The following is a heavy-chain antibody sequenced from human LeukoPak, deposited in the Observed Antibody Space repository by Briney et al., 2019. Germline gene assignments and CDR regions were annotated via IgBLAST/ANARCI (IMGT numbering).Heavy chain of an antibody. V-gene: IGHV3-30-3*01. J-gene: IGHJ6*02. Sequence: GRSLRLSCAASGFTFSSYAMHWVRQAPGKGLEWVAVISYDGSNKYYADSVKGRFTISRDNSKNTLYLQMNSLRAEDTAVYYCARGPIAARPYYGMDVWGQGTTVTVSS. D-gene: IGHD6-6*01. CDR3: ARGPIAARPYYGMDV. CDR2: ISYDGSNK. CDR1: GFTFSSYA.